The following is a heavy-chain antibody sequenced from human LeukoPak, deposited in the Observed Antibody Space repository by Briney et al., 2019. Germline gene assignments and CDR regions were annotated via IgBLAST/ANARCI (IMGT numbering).Heavy chain of an antibody. Sequence: SETLSLTCTVSGASISGYFWSWVRRPPGKQLEWIGYIYNSGTTAYNPSLKSRVTISADTSKNQFSLRLSSVTAADTAVYYCARWWDHYGGGWGFDYWGQGTLVTVSS. CDR2: IYNSGTT. D-gene: IGHD3-10*01. V-gene: IGHV4-59*08. CDR1: GASISGYF. J-gene: IGHJ4*02. CDR3: ARWWDHYGGGWGFDY.